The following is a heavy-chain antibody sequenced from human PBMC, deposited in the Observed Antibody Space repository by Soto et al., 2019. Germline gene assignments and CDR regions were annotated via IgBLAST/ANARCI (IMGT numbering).Heavy chain of an antibody. J-gene: IGHJ4*02. CDR1: GYTFTSYG. V-gene: IGHV1-18*01. D-gene: IGHD3-16*02. CDR2: ISAYNGNT. CDR3: ARDRAITFGGVIVIPVYY. Sequence: ASVKVSCKASGYTFTSYGISWVRQAPGQGLEWMGWISAYNGNTNYAQKLQGRVTMTTDTSTSTAYMELRSLRSDDTAVYYCARDRAITFGGVIVIPVYYWGQGTLVTVSS.